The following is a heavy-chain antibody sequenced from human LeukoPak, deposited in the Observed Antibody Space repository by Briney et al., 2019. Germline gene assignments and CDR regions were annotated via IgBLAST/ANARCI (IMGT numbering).Heavy chain of an antibody. J-gene: IGHJ6*02. CDR3: ARDWGSRWYYYYYGMDV. D-gene: IGHD6-13*01. Sequence: GGSLRLSCAASGFTLSSYWMSWVRQAPGKGLEWVATIKQDGSEKYYVDSVKGRFTISRDNAKNSLYLQMNSLRAEDMAVYYCARDWGSRWYYYYYGMDVWGQGTTVTVSS. CDR1: GFTLSSYW. CDR2: IKQDGSEK. V-gene: IGHV3-7*01.